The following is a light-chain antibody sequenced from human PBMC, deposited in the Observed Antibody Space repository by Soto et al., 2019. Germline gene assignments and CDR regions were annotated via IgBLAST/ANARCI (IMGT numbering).Light chain of an antibody. Sequence: QAVVTQEPSLTVSPGGTVTLTCASNTGAVTGDYYPNWFQQKPGQAPRTLIYRATGRYSWPPARFSGSLLGGKAALTLSAVPPEDEAHYYCLLAYGGAYVFGTGTKLTVL. V-gene: IGLV7-43*01. CDR3: LLAYGGAYV. CDR2: RAT. CDR1: TGAVTGDYY. J-gene: IGLJ1*01.